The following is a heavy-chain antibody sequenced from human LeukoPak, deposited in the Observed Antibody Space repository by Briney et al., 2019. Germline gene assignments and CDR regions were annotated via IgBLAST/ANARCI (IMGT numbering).Heavy chain of an antibody. V-gene: IGHV1-69*13. J-gene: IGHJ6*03. CDR2: IIPIFGTA. CDR1: GGTFSSYA. CDR3: ASSITSITMIVGSGSRGRYYYYMDV. Sequence: GASVKVSCKASGGTFSSYAISWVRQAPGQGLEWMGGIIPIFGTANYAQKFQGRVTITADESTSTAYMELSSLRSEDTAVYYCASSITSITMIVGSGSRGRYYYYMDVWGKGTTVTVSS. D-gene: IGHD3-22*01.